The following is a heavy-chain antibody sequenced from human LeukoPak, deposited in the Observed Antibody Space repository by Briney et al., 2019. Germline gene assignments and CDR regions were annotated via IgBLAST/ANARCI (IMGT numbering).Heavy chain of an antibody. Sequence: GSSVKVSCKASGGTFSSYAISWVRQAPGQGLEWMGWISAYNGNTNYAQKLQGRVTMTTDTSTSTAYMELRSLRSDDTAVYYCARDRVPSGSSEAQHWGQGTLVTVSS. CDR1: GGTFSSYA. CDR3: ARDRVPSGSSEAQH. D-gene: IGHD1-26*01. J-gene: IGHJ1*01. CDR2: ISAYNGNT. V-gene: IGHV1-18*01.